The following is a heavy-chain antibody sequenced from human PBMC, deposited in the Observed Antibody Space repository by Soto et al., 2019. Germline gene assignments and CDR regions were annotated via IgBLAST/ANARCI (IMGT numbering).Heavy chain of an antibody. Sequence: QLRVQESGPGLVKTSETLSLTCTVSGDSISSHPYYWGWIRQPPGKGLEWIGSVLHSGSAYYNPSLKGRATISVEMSNNRFSLTLSSVTAADTAVYYCARPTGAYNYRNSGYFFWGQGALVTVSS. CDR2: VLHSGSA. CDR1: GDSISSHPYY. CDR3: ARPTGAYNYRNSGYFF. D-gene: IGHD5-12*01. J-gene: IGHJ4*02. V-gene: IGHV4-39*02.